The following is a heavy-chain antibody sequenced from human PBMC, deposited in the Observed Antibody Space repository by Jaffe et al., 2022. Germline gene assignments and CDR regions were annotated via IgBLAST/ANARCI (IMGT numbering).Heavy chain of an antibody. J-gene: IGHJ6*03. Sequence: QVQLQQWGAGLLKPSETLSLTCAVYGGSFSGYYWSWIRQPPGKGLEWIGEINHSGSTNYNPSLKSRVTISVDTSKNQFSLKLSSVTAADTAVYYCARGRMTTVTPRKVGGLNYYMDVWGKGTTVTVSS. D-gene: IGHD4-17*01. CDR3: ARGRMTTVTPRKVGGLNYYMDV. CDR2: INHSGST. CDR1: GGSFSGYY. V-gene: IGHV4-34*01.